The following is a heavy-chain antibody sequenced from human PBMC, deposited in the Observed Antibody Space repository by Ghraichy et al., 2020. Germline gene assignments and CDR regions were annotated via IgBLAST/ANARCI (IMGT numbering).Heavy chain of an antibody. Sequence: SETLSLTCTVSGGSISGYYWSWIRQPPGKGLEWIGYIYYRGSTNYNPSLKSQVTISLDSTKNHFSLKLRSMTAADTAVYYCARVGATAFSDGMDVWGQGTTVTVSS. CDR3: ARVGATAFSDGMDV. D-gene: IGHD6-13*01. CDR1: GGSISGYY. V-gene: IGHV4-59*01. CDR2: IYYRGST. J-gene: IGHJ6*02.